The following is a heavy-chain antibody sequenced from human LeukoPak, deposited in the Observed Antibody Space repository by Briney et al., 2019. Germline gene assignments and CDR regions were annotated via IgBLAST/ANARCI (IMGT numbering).Heavy chain of an antibody. D-gene: IGHD2-15*01. CDR3: SQGSAQYFDY. J-gene: IGHJ4*02. V-gene: IGHV3-15*01. CDR2: IKSKTDGGTT. CDR1: GFTFSNAW. Sequence: GGSLRLSCAASGFTFSNAWMSWVRQAPGKGLEWVGRIKSKTDGGTTDYAAPVKGRFTISRDDSKNTLYLQMNSLTSEDTAVYYCSQGSAQYFDYWGQGTLVTVSS.